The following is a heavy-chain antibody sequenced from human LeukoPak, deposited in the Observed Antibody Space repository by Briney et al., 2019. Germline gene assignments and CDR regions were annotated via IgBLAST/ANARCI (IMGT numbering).Heavy chain of an antibody. CDR1: GGSISSGSDY. V-gene: IGHV4-61*09. J-gene: IGHJ5*02. CDR2: IDTSGGT. D-gene: IGHD6-19*01. CDR3: VRDHLAVAGMRLAWFDP. Sequence: SETLSLTCTVSGGSISSGSDYGSWIRQPAGKGLEWIGHIDTSGGTNYNPSLKSRVTISVDTSKNQFSLELSSVTAADTPVYYCVRDHLAVAGMRLAWFDPWGQGTVVTVSS.